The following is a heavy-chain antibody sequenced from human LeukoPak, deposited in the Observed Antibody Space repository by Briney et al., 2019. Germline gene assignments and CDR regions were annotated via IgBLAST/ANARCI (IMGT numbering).Heavy chain of an antibody. D-gene: IGHD2-8*01. V-gene: IGHV1-46*03. CDR1: GYTFTSYY. CDR3: ARDRTPCTNGVCYIYDY. CDR2: INPSRGST. Sequence: GASVKVSSKXSGYTFTSYYMHCVRQSPGQGLEWMGIINPSRGSTSYAQKFQGRVTMTRDTSTSTVYMALSSLRSEDTAVYYCARDRTPCTNGVCYIYDYWGQGTLVTVSS. J-gene: IGHJ4*02.